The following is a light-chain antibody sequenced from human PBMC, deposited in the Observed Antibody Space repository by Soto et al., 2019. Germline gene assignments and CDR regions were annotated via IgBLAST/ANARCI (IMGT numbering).Light chain of an antibody. CDR1: SSDVGGYNS. J-gene: IGLJ1*01. V-gene: IGLV2-14*01. CDR2: DVT. Sequence: QSALTQPASVSGSPGQSITISCTCTSSDVGGYNSVSWYRQDPGKAPKLIIYDVTYRPSGVSNRFSGSKSGNTASLTISGLQSEDEADYHCSSFTSSITYVFGTGTQLTVL. CDR3: SSFTSSITYV.